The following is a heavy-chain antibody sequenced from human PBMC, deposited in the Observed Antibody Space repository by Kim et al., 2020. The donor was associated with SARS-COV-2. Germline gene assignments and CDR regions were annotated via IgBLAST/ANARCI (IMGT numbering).Heavy chain of an antibody. CDR2: INHSGST. CDR3: ARVPTTATVGGMDV. Sequence: SETLSLTCAVYGGSFSGYYWSWIRQPPGKGLEWIGEINHSGSTNYNPSLKSRVTISVDTSKNQFSLKLSSVTAADTAVYYCARVPTTATVGGMDVWGQGTTVTVSS. CDR1: GGSFSGYY. V-gene: IGHV4-34*01. D-gene: IGHD4-17*01. J-gene: IGHJ6*02.